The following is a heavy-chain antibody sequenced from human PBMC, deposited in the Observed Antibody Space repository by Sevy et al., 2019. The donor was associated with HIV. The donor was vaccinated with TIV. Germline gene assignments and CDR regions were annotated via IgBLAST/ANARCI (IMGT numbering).Heavy chain of an antibody. CDR3: ARSQNVDSAPLDS. CDR1: GGSISRDDYY. Sequence: SETLSLTCTVSGGSISRDDYYWSWIRQPPGKGLEWIGCFFYNDNRYYNPSLKSRVTISVDMSRNKVYLNLRSVTAAYTAVYFCARSQNVDSAPLDSWGQGALVTVSS. D-gene: IGHD5-18*01. V-gene: IGHV4-30-4*01. J-gene: IGHJ5*01. CDR2: FFYNDNR.